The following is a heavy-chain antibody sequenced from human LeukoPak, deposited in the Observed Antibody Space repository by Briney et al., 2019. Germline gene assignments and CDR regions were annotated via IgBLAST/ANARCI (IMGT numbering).Heavy chain of an antibody. Sequence: GGSLRLSCAAPGFTFSSYEMNWVRQAPGKGLEWVSYISSSGSTIYYADSVKGRFTISRDNAKNSLYLQMNSLRAEDTAVYYCARKVVVAYYGMDVWGQGTTVTVSS. CDR3: ARKVVVAYYGMDV. V-gene: IGHV3-48*03. CDR1: GFTFSSYE. J-gene: IGHJ6*02. CDR2: ISSSGSTI. D-gene: IGHD2-21*01.